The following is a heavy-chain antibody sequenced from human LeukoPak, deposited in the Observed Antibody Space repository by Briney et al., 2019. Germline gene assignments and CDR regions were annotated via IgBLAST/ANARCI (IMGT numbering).Heavy chain of an antibody. CDR1: GFTFISNT. D-gene: IGHD2-2*01. CDR3: ARVASNPPYYYYGMDV. Sequence: PGGSLRLSCAASGFTFISNTMNWVRQAPGKGLEWVSSITGSSTYKYYAASVKGRFTISRDNAKNSVYLQMKSLRAEDTAVYYCARVASNPPYYYYGMDVWGQGTTVTVSS. CDR2: ITGSSTYK. V-gene: IGHV3-21*01. J-gene: IGHJ6*02.